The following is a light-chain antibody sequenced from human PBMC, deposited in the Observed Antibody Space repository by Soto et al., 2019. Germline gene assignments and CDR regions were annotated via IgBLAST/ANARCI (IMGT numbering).Light chain of an antibody. J-gene: IGLJ2*01. CDR2: EVN. CDR1: SSDIGSYNR. CDR3: SSNTNSATYVV. Sequence: QSALTQPPSVSGSPGQSVTISCTGTSSDIGSYNRVSWYQQPPGTAPKLMIYEVNNRPSGVPDRFSGSKSGNTASLTISGLQAEDEADYYCSSNTNSATYVVFGGGTQLTVL. V-gene: IGLV2-18*02.